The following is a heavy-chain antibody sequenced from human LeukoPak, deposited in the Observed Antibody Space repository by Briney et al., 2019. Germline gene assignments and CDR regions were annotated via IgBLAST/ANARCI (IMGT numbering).Heavy chain of an antibody. V-gene: IGHV1-46*01. CDR3: ARALYGDLPGEYFQH. CDR2: INPSGGST. Sequence: ASVKVSCKASGYTFTSYYMHWVRQAPGQGLEWMEIINPSGGSTSYAQKFQGRVTMTRDTSTSTVYMELSSLRSEDTAVYYCARALYGDLPGEYFQHWGQGTLVTVSS. D-gene: IGHD4-17*01. CDR1: GYTFTSYY. J-gene: IGHJ1*01.